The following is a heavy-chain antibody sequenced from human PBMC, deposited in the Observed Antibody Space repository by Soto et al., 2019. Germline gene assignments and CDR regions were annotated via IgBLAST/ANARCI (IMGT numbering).Heavy chain of an antibody. V-gene: IGHV4-34*01. CDR3: ARTGNLFDY. J-gene: IGHJ4*02. Sequence: PSETLSLTCAVHGGSFSDYYWSWIRQPPGKGLEWIGEINYSGRTNYNPSLKSRVTISVDTSKNQFPLTLSSMTAADTAVYYRARTGNLFDYWGQGISVTVSS. CDR2: INYSGRT. CDR1: GGSFSDYY.